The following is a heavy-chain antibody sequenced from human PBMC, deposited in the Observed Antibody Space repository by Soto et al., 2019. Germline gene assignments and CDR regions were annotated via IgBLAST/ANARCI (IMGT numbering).Heavy chain of an antibody. CDR1: GFTFSSHW. J-gene: IGHJ4*02. V-gene: IGHV3-74*01. CDR3: ARDGDGAGADFDY. CDR2: IKRDGSIT. Sequence: EVQVVESGGGLVQPGGSLSFSCVASGFTFSSHWMYWVRQSPGKGLVWVSRIKRDGSITSYADSVKGRFTISRDNAKNTVYLQMNSLRVEDTAVYYCARDGDGAGADFDYWGQGTLVSVTS. D-gene: IGHD2-8*02.